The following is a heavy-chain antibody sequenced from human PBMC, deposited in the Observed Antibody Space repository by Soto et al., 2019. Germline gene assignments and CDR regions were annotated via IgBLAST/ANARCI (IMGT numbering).Heavy chain of an antibody. CDR2: IYYSGST. Sequence: SETLSLTCTVSGFSISSYYWNCIRQPTGKGLEWTGYIYYSGSTYYNPSLKSRVTISVDTSKNQFSLKLSSVTAADTAVYYCARVGPTIFGAVIGANYYYYMDVWGKGTTVTVSS. CDR1: GFSISSYY. J-gene: IGHJ6*03. CDR3: ARVGPTIFGAVIGANYYYYMDV. D-gene: IGHD3-3*01. V-gene: IGHV4-59*06.